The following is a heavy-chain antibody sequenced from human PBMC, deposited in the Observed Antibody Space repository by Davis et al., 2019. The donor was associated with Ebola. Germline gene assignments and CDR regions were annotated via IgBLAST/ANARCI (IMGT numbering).Heavy chain of an antibody. CDR2: ITGSGSGT. CDR1: GFTFSTYA. Sequence: GGSLRLSCAASGFTFSTYAMNWVRQAPGKGLEWVSSITGSGSGTYYTDAVKGRFTISRDNAKNSLYLQMNGLRAEDTAVYYCARRGYNALDWGQGTLVTVSS. V-gene: IGHV3-23*01. D-gene: IGHD5-12*01. CDR3: ARRGYNALD. J-gene: IGHJ4*02.